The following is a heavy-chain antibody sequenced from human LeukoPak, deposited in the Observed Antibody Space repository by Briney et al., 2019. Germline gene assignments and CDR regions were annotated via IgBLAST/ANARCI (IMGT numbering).Heavy chain of an antibody. J-gene: IGHJ4*02. CDR2: ISGSGGST. V-gene: IGHV3-23*01. D-gene: IGHD3-22*01. Sequence: GGSLRLSCAASGFTFSSYEMNWVRQAPGKGLEWVSAISGSGGSTYYADSVKGRFTISRDNSKNTLYLQMNSLRAEDTAVYYCAKEGFTDYYDSSGYYYGTYYFDYWGQGTLVTVSS. CDR1: GFTFSSYE. CDR3: AKEGFTDYYDSSGYYYGTYYFDY.